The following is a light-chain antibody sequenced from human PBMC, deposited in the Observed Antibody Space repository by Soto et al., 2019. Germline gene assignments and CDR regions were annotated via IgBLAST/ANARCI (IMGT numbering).Light chain of an antibody. CDR2: GAS. CDR1: QSVTSSY. V-gene: IGKV3-20*01. J-gene: IGKJ4*01. CDR3: QQYGSSRLT. Sequence: EIVLTQSPGTLSLSPGERVTPSCRASQSVTSSYLAWYQQKPGQAPRLLIYGASTRATGIPDRFSGSGSGTDFTLTISRLEPEDFAVYYCQQYGSSRLTFGGGTKVELK.